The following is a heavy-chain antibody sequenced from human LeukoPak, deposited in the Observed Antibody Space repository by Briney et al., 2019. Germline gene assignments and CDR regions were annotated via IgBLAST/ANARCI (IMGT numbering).Heavy chain of an antibody. D-gene: IGHD3-10*01. J-gene: IGHJ3*02. Sequence: SETLSLTCTVSGGSISSYYWSWIRQPPGKGLEWIGYIYYSGSTNYNPSLKSRVTISVDTSKNPFSLKLSSVTAADTAVYYCARGQYGSGSYPPGAFDIWGQGTMVTVSS. CDR1: GGSISSYY. CDR3: ARGQYGSGSYPPGAFDI. CDR2: IYYSGST. V-gene: IGHV4-59*01.